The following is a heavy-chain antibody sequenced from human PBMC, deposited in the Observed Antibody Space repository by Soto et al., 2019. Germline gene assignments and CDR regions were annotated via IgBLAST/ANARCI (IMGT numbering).Heavy chain of an antibody. CDR2: INHSGST. CDR1: GGSFSGYY. Sequence: SETLSLTCAVYGGSFSGYYWSWIRQPPGKGLEWIGEINHSGSTNYNPSLKSRVTISVDTSKNQLVLTMTNMDPVDTATYYCAQLPWKQRGPRAPVVNWGQGTPVTVSS. CDR3: AQLPWKQRGPRAPVVN. V-gene: IGHV4-34*01. J-gene: IGHJ4*02. D-gene: IGHD3-16*02.